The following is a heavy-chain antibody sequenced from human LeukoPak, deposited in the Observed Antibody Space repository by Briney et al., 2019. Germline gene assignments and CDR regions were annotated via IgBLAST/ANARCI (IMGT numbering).Heavy chain of an antibody. CDR3: AAGLYGGNSDY. Sequence: PSETLSLTCTVSGGSISSYYWSWIRQPPGKGLEWIGYIYYSGSTNYNPSFKSRVTISVDTSKNQFSLKLSSVTAADTAVYYCAAGLYGGNSDYWGQGTLVTVSS. J-gene: IGHJ4*02. CDR1: GGSISSYY. D-gene: IGHD4-23*01. CDR2: IYYSGST. V-gene: IGHV4-59*08.